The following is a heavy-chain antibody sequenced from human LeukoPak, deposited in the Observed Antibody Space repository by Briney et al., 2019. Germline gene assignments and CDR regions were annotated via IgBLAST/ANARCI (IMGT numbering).Heavy chain of an antibody. CDR3: ARRSSSSTGAFDI. Sequence: ASVKVSCKASGYTFTGYYMHWVRQAPGQGLEWMGWINPNSGGTNYAQKLQGWVTMTRDTSISTAYMELSRLRSDDTAVYYCARRSSSSTGAFDIWGQGTMVTVSS. J-gene: IGHJ3*02. D-gene: IGHD6-13*01. CDR2: INPNSGGT. V-gene: IGHV1-2*04. CDR1: GYTFTGYY.